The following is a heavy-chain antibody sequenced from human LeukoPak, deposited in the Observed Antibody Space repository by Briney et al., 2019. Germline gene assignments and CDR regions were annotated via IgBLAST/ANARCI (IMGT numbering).Heavy chain of an antibody. D-gene: IGHD3-10*01. CDR3: ASWPMGVRPH. CDR1: GFTFSSYS. J-gene: IGHJ1*01. V-gene: IGHV3-21*01. CDR2: ISSSSSYI. Sequence: PGGSLRLSCAASGFTFSSYSMSWVRQAPGKGLEWVSSISSSSSYIYYADSVKGRFTISRDNAKNSLYLQMNSLRAEDTAVYYCASWPMGVRPHWGQGTLVTVSS.